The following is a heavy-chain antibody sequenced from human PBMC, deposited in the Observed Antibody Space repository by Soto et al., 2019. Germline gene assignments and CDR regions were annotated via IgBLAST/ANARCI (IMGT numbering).Heavy chain of an antibody. CDR3: ARDPNTSGGQHWAFNYFDS. CDR1: GFSFSISP. CDR2: ISYDGTNK. Sequence: GGSLRLSCAASGFSFSISPMHWVRQAPGKGPEWVALISYDGTNKFYADSVKGRFTIPRDNSKSTLYLQVDSLRPEDAAVYYCARDPNTSGGQHWAFNYFDSWGQGTLVTVS. D-gene: IGHD7-27*01. V-gene: IGHV3-30-3*01. J-gene: IGHJ4*02.